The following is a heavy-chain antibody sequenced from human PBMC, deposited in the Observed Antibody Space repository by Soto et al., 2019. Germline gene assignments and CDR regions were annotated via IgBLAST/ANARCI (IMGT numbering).Heavy chain of an antibody. Sequence: GGSLRLSCVVSGLTFNRAWMNWVRQTPGKGLEWVGRIKSKLNGATTDYAASVKGRFTISRDDSINTVYLQMNSLDTDDTAVNYCSPSGSAAAGTDYWGQGTLVTVSS. CDR2: IKSKLNGATT. CDR1: GLTFNRAW. J-gene: IGHJ4*02. CDR3: SPSGSAAAGTDY. D-gene: IGHD6-13*01. V-gene: IGHV3-15*07.